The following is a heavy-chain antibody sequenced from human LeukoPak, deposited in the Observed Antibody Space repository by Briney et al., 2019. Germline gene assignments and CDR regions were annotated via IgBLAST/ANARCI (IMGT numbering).Heavy chain of an antibody. CDR3: AKDRSPLTYYYYYMDV. V-gene: IGHV3-23*01. Sequence: VFLRLSWAASGLTFSVYAMSCVRQAPGKGLEWVSAISGSGGSTYYADSVKGRFTISRDNSKNTLYLQMNSLRAEDTAVYYCAKDRSPLTYYYYYMDVWGKGTTVTVSS. CDR2: ISGSGGST. CDR1: GLTFSVYA. J-gene: IGHJ6*03.